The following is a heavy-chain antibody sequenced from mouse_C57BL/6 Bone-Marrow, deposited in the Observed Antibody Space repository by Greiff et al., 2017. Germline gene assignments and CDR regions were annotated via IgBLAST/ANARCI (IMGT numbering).Heavy chain of an antibody. Sequence: VQLQQSGAELVKPGASVKISCKASGYAFSSYWMNWVKQRPGKGLEWIGQIYPGDGDTNYNGKFKGKATLTADKSSSTAYMQLSSLTSEDSAVYFCARSRTTVVPWMDYWGQGTSVTVSS. CDR1: GYAFSSYW. CDR2: IYPGDGDT. D-gene: IGHD1-1*01. J-gene: IGHJ4*01. CDR3: ARSRTTVVPWMDY. V-gene: IGHV1-80*01.